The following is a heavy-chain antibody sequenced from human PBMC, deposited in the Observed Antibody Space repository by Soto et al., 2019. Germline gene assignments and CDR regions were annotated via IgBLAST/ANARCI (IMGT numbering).Heavy chain of an antibody. Sequence: VASVKVSCKASGYAFTSYDINWVRQATGQGLEWMGWMNPNSGNTGYAQKFQGRVTMTRNTSISTAYMELSSLRSEDTAVYYCARAAAGINYYYYYYMDVWGKGTTVTVSS. CDR3: ARAAAGINYYYYYYMDV. CDR2: MNPNSGNT. V-gene: IGHV1-8*01. D-gene: IGHD6-13*01. J-gene: IGHJ6*03. CDR1: GYAFTSYD.